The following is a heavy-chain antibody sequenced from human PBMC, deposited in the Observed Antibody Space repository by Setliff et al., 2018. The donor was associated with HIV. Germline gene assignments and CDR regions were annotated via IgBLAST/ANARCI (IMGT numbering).Heavy chain of an antibody. D-gene: IGHD3-10*01. V-gene: IGHV4-34*01. J-gene: IGHJ4*02. CDR2: INHSGKT. CDR3: ARLSGGMVPNY. Sequence: SETLSLTCAVYGGSLSGHYWTWIRQPPGEGLEWIGEINHSGKTNYNPSLKSRVTISVDPSKNQLSLNLDSVTAADTAVSYCARLSGGMVPNYWGQGTLVTVSS. CDR1: GGSLSGHY.